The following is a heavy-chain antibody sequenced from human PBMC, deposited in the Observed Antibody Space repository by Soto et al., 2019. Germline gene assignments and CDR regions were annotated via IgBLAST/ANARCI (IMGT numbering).Heavy chain of an antibody. Sequence: ASVKVSCKVSGYTLTELSMHWVRQAPGKGLEWMGGFDPEDGETIYAQKFQGRVTMTEDTSTDTAYMELSSLRSEDTAVYYCATDGVYCSSTSCYHAFDIWGQGTMVTVSS. CDR1: GYTLTELS. CDR2: FDPEDGET. J-gene: IGHJ3*02. CDR3: ATDGVYCSSTSCYHAFDI. D-gene: IGHD2-2*01. V-gene: IGHV1-24*01.